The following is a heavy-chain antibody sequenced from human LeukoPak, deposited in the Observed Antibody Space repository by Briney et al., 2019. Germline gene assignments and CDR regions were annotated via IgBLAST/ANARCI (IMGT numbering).Heavy chain of an antibody. V-gene: IGHV3-48*03. CDR2: ISNSGSTI. J-gene: IGHJ4*02. Sequence: GGSLRLSCAASRFILSSYEMNWVRQAPGKGLEWVSYISNSGSTIYYADSVKGRFTISRDDAKSSLYLQMNSLRDEDTAVYYCSFVGTSTTVYWGQGTLVTVSS. D-gene: IGHD1-26*01. CDR3: SFVGTSTTVY. CDR1: RFILSSYE.